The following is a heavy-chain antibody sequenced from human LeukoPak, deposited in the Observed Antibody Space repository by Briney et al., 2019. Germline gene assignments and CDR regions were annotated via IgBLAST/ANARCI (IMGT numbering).Heavy chain of an antibody. CDR2: ISSSSSYI. J-gene: IGHJ1*01. V-gene: IGHV3-21*01. Sequence: GGSLRLSCAASGFTFSSYSMNWVRQAPGKGLEWVSSISSSSSYIYYADSVKGRFTISRDNAKNALYLQMNSRRAEDTAVYYCARDHSSSSGGEYFQHWGQGTLVTVSS. CDR3: ARDHSSSSGGEYFQH. D-gene: IGHD6-6*01. CDR1: GFTFSSYS.